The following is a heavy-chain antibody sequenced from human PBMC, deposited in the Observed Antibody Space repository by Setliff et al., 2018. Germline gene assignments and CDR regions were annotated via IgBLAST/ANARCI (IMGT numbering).Heavy chain of an antibody. J-gene: IGHJ4*02. CDR2: INYSGIT. Sequence: SETLSLTCSVSGDSISSSSYYWGWIRQPPGKGLEWIGSINYSGITYYSPSLKSRVIVSRDNSKNTLYLQMNNLRDEDTAVYYCANHNPARWAVYTTPIDSWGQGTLVTVPQ. V-gene: IGHV4-39*07. D-gene: IGHD6-19*01. CDR1: GDSISSSSYY. CDR3: ANHNPARWAVYTTPIDS.